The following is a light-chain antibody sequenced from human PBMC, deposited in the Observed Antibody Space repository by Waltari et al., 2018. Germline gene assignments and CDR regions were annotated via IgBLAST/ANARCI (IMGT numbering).Light chain of an antibody. CDR1: QSLVHSNGNTY. CDR2: KAS. J-gene: IGKJ1*01. CDR3: MQATHWLWT. Sequence: DVVMTQSLLSLHVTLGQPATISCRSSQSLVHSNGNTYVNWFHQRPGQSPRRLIYKASNRDSGVPDRVSGSGSGTDFTLKISRVEADDVGVYYCMQATHWLWTFGQGTTVEIK. V-gene: IGKV2-30*02.